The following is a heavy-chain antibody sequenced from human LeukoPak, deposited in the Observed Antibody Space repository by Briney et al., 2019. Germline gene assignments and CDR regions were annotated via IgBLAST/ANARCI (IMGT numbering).Heavy chain of an antibody. CDR2: IYYSGST. V-gene: IGHV4-39*07. Sequence: SETLSLTCTVSGGSISSSSYYWGWIRQPPGKGLEWIGSIYYSGSTYYNPSLKSRVTISVDTSKNQFSLRLTSVTAADTAVYFCATLVSTRYYFDYWGQGTLVTVSS. D-gene: IGHD5/OR15-5a*01. CDR3: ATLVSTRYYFDY. CDR1: GGSISSSSYY. J-gene: IGHJ4*02.